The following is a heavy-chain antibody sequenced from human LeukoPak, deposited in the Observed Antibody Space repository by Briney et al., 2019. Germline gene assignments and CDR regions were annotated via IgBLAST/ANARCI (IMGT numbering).Heavy chain of an antibody. D-gene: IGHD2-2*01. V-gene: IGHV4-34*01. J-gene: IGHJ5*01. Sequence: SETLSLTCVVYGGSFSTYYVTWFRQPPGKGLEWMGEISQSGITKYDASLKNRVTISIDTSKNQFSLTLRSVTAADTAVYYCATYHAPQLDSWGQGTLVTVSS. CDR1: GGSFSTYY. CDR3: ATYHAPQLDS. CDR2: ISQSGIT.